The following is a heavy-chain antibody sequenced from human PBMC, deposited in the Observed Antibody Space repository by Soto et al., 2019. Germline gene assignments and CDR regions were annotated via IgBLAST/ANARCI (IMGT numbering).Heavy chain of an antibody. CDR2: ISSSSSYT. V-gene: IGHV3-11*05. Sequence: GGSLRLSCAASGCTFSDYYMSWIRQAPGKGLEWVSYISSSSSYTNYADSVKGRFTISRDNAKNSLYLQMNSLRAEDTAVYYCARDLGTVLDYYGMDVWGQGTTVTVS. D-gene: IGHD2-8*02. CDR3: ARDLGTVLDYYGMDV. J-gene: IGHJ6*02. CDR1: GCTFSDYY.